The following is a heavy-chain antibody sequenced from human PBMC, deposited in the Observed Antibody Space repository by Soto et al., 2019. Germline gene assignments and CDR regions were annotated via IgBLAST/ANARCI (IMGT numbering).Heavy chain of an antibody. CDR3: ARERRIQLWLGIYYFDY. D-gene: IGHD5-18*01. V-gene: IGHV3-33*01. CDR1: GFTFSSYG. J-gene: IGHJ4*02. CDR2: IWYDGSNK. Sequence: GGSLRLSCAASGFTFSSYGMHWVRQAPGKGLEWVAVIWYDGSNKYYADSVKGRFTISRDNSKNTLYLQMNSLRAEDTAVYYCARERRIQLWLGIYYFDYWGQGTLVTVSS.